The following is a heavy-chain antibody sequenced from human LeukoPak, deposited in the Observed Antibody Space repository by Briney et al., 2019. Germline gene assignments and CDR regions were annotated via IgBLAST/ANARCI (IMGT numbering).Heavy chain of an antibody. CDR2: ISYSGTT. V-gene: IGHV4-59*08. J-gene: IGHJ4*02. D-gene: IGHD3-22*01. CDR1: GASISSSY. CDR3: ARGSSGYYYD. Sequence: SETLSLTCNVSGASISSSYWGWIRQPPGKGLEWIGYISYSGTTNYSPSLKSRVTMSVDTSKTQFSLTLNSVTAADTAVYYCARGSSGYYYDWGQGTLVTVSS.